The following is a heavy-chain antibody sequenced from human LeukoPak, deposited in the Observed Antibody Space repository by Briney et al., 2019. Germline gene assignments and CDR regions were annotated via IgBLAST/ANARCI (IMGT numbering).Heavy chain of an antibody. CDR2: IRSKAYGGTT. CDR1: GFTFNTYA. D-gene: IGHD2-15*01. V-gene: IGHV3-49*04. Sequence: GGSLRLSCVASGFTFNTYAMSWVRQAPGKGLEWVGFIRSKAYGGTTEYAASVKGRFTISRDDSKSIAYLQMNSLKTEDTAVYYCIRGYCSGGSCYDHAFDIWGQGTMVTVSS. CDR3: IRGYCSGGSCYDHAFDI. J-gene: IGHJ3*02.